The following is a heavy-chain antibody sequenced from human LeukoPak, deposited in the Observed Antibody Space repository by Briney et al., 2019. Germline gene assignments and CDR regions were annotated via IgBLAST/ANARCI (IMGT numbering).Heavy chain of an antibody. CDR2: INPNSGGT. V-gene: IGHV1-2*02. Sequence: ASVKVSCKASGYTFTGYYMHWVRQAPGQGLEWMGWINPNSGGTNYAQKFQGRVTMTRDTSISTAYMELSRLRSDDTAVYYCARPYSSSDYFDYWGQGTLVTVSS. J-gene: IGHJ4*02. D-gene: IGHD6-13*01. CDR3: ARPYSSSDYFDY. CDR1: GYTFTGYY.